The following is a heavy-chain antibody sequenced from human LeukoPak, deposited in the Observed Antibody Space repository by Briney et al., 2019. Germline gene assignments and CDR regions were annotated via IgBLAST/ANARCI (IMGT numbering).Heavy chain of an antibody. Sequence: RASVTVSCKASGGTFSSYAISWVRQAPGQGLEWMGGIIPIFGTANYAQKFQGRVTITADESTSTAYMELSSLRSEDTAVYYCARGGSIGVLRYFDWLFGFDYWGQGTLVTVSS. D-gene: IGHD3-9*01. CDR3: ARGGSIGVLRYFDWLFGFDY. V-gene: IGHV1-69*01. CDR2: IIPIFGTA. J-gene: IGHJ4*02. CDR1: GGTFSSYA.